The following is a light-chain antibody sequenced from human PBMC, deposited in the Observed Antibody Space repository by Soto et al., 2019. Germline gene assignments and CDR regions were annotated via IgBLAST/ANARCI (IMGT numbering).Light chain of an antibody. CDR3: QQYNSYSWT. CDR1: QSISSW. CDR2: DAS. V-gene: IGKV1-5*01. Sequence: DIQMTQSPSTLSASVGDRVTITCRSSQSISSWLAWYQQKPGKAPKLLIYDASSLESGVPSRFSGSGSGTESNLTISSLQPDDVATYYCQQYNSYSWTFGQGTKVDIK. J-gene: IGKJ1*01.